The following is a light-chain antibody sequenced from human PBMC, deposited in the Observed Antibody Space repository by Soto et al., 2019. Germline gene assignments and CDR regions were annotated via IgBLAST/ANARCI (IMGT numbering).Light chain of an antibody. J-gene: IGKJ1*01. V-gene: IGKV1-5*01. CDR2: DAS. Sequence: SQMTQSHSALSASIGDRVTITCRASQNINSGLAWYQQKPGKAPNLLIYDASNLESGVPSRFSGSGSGTEFTLTISTLQPDDFAPYYCQQYNTFTWTFSQVTNVDI. CDR3: QQYNTFTWT. CDR1: QNINSG.